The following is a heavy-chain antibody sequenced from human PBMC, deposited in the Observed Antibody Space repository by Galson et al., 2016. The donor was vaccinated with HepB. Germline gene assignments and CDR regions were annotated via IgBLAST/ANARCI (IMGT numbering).Heavy chain of an antibody. D-gene: IGHD3-10*01. CDR2: INSDGSYA. Sequence: SLRLSCAASGFTFSSFWMHWVRQAPGKGLVWVSRINSDGSYANYADSVKGRFTISRDNAKNTVYLQMNSLRAEDTAVYYCVRDFRVADFWGPGMLVTVSS. CDR1: GFTFSSFW. J-gene: IGHJ4*02. CDR3: VRDFRVADF. V-gene: IGHV3-74*01.